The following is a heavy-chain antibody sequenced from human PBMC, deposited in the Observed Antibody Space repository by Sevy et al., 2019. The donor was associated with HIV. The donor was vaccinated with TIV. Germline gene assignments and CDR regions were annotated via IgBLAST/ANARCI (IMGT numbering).Heavy chain of an antibody. J-gene: IGHJ6*02. CDR2: IKSEFDGGAI. CDR3: ITDPAYRGYDEEVINYYFYGMDV. V-gene: IGHV3-15*01. D-gene: IGHD5-12*01. Sequence: GGSLRLSCTASGFTFSSAWMSWVRQAPGKGLEWVGRIKSEFDGGAIDYAAPVKGRFTISREDSKNTVYLQMNSLKTEETGGYYCITDPAYRGYDEEVINYYFYGMDVWGQGTTVTVSS. CDR1: GFTFSSAW.